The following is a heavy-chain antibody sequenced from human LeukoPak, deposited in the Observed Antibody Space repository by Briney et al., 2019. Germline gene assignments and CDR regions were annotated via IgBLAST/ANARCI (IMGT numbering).Heavy chain of an antibody. CDR1: GGSIRSNH. V-gene: IGHV4-39*01. D-gene: IGHD6-13*01. CDR2: IYYSGST. CDR3: ARLAPGYSSSWYLGGSFDY. Sequence: PSETLSLTCTVSGGSIRSNHWSWIRQPPGKGLEWIGSIYYSGSTYYNPSLKSRVTISVDTSKNQFSLKLSSVTAADTAVYYCARLAPGYSSSWYLGGSFDYWGQGTLVTVSS. J-gene: IGHJ4*02.